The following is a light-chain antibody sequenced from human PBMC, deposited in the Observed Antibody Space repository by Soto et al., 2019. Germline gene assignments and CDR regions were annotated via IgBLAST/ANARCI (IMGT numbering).Light chain of an antibody. CDR2: VNSDGSH. CDR3: QTWGTGTVV. J-gene: IGLJ2*01. V-gene: IGLV4-69*01. Sequence: QAVVTQSPSASASLGASVKLTCTLSSEHSSYAIAWHQPQPETGPRYLMKVNSDGSHRKGDGIPDRFSGSSSGAERYLTISSLQSEDETDYYCQTWGTGTVVFGGGTQLTVL. CDR1: SEHSSYA.